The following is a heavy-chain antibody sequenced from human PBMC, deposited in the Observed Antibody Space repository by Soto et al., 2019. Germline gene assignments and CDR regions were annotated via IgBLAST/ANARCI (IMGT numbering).Heavy chain of an antibody. CDR1: GFTFSSYE. CDR2: ISSSGSAI. Sequence: PGGSLRLSCAASGFTFSSYEMNWVRQAPGKGLEWVSYISSSGSAIYYADSVKGRFTISRDNAKNSLYLQMNSLRAEDTAVYYCARDTIIVVVSYGMDVWGQGTTVTVSS. J-gene: IGHJ6*02. D-gene: IGHD3-22*01. CDR3: ARDTIIVVVSYGMDV. V-gene: IGHV3-48*03.